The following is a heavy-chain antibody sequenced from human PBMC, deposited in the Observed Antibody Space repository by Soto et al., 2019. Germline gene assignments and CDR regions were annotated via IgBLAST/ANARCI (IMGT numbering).Heavy chain of an antibody. CDR3: ARTFGTPKFDY. J-gene: IGHJ4*02. V-gene: IGHV3-33*01. D-gene: IGHD1-1*01. CDR1: GFTFSSYG. CDR2: IWYDGSNK. Sequence: QVQLVESGGGVVQPGRSLRLSCAASGFTFSSYGMHWVRQAPGKGLEWVAVIWYDGSNKYYADSVKGRFTISRDNSKNTLYLQMNSLRAEDTAVYYCARTFGTPKFDYWGQGTLVTVSS.